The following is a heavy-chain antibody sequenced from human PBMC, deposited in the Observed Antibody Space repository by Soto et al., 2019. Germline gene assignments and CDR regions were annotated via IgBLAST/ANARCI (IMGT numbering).Heavy chain of an antibody. D-gene: IGHD2-2*01. CDR2: ISGSGGST. J-gene: IGHJ6*02. CDR3: AKDLNIVVVPAASGPFTYYYYYYGMDV. CDR1: GFAFSSYA. V-gene: IGHV3-23*01. Sequence: PGGSLRLSCAATGFAFSSYAMSWVRQAPGKGLEWVSAISGSGGSTYYADSVKGRFTISRDNSKNTLYLQMNSLRAEDTAVYYCAKDLNIVVVPAASGPFTYYYYYYGMDVWGQGTTVTVSS.